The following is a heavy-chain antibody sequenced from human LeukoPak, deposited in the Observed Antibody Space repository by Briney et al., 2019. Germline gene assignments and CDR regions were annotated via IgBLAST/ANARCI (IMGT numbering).Heavy chain of an antibody. CDR3: ARAPGYCSSTSCSAKRHYYYYYMDV. J-gene: IGHJ6*03. D-gene: IGHD2-2*01. CDR2: INHSGST. CDR1: GGSFSGYY. V-gene: IGHV4-34*01. Sequence: PSETLSLTCAVYGGSFSGYYWSWIRQPPGKGLEWIGEINHSGSTNYNPSLKSRVTISVDTSKNQFSLKLSSVTAADTAVYYCARAPGYCSSTSCSAKRHYYYYYMDVWGKGTTVTISS.